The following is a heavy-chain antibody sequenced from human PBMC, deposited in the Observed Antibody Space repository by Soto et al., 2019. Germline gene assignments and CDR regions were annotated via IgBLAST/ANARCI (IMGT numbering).Heavy chain of an antibody. V-gene: IGHV4-38-2*01. CDR2: INHSGST. Sequence: PSETLSLTCAVSGYSISSGYYWGWIRQPPGKGLEWIGSINHSGSTNYNPSLKSRVTISVDTSKNQFSLKLSSVTAADTAVYYCARGVYCGGECYLNWFDHWGQGTLVTVSS. J-gene: IGHJ5*02. CDR1: GYSISSGYY. D-gene: IGHD2-21*01. CDR3: ARGVYCGGECYLNWFDH.